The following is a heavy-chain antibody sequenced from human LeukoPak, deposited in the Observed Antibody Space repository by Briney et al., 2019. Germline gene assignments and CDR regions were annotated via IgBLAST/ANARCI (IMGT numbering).Heavy chain of an antibody. CDR2: IIPIFGTA. D-gene: IGHD4-11*01. CDR1: GGTFSSYA. Sequence: SVKVSCKASGGTFSSYAISWVRQAPGQGLEWMGGIIPIFGTANYAQKFQGRVTITADESTSTAYMELSSLRSEDTAVYYCASRATVTTDRFWFDPWGQGTLVTASS. V-gene: IGHV1-69*13. CDR3: ASRATVTTDRFWFDP. J-gene: IGHJ5*02.